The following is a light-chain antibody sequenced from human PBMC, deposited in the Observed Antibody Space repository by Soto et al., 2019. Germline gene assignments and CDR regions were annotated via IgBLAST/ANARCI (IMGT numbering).Light chain of an antibody. V-gene: IGKV1-39*01. CDR3: QQTHTTFT. CDR2: AAS. CDR1: KSISTY. J-gene: IGKJ4*01. Sequence: EIQMTQSPSSLSASVGDRVTITCRASKSISTYLNWYQQKPGKVPKLLIYAASSLQSGVPSRFSGSGSGTDFTLTISSLQPEDFATYYCQQTHTTFTFGGGTTVEIK.